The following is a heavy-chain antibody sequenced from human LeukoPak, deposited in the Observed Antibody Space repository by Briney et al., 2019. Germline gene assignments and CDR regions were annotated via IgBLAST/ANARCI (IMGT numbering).Heavy chain of an antibody. J-gene: IGHJ5*02. Sequence: GESLKISCKGSGYSFTSYWIGWVRQMPGKGLEWMGIIYPGDSDTRYSPSFQGQVTISADKSISTAYLQWSSLKASDTAMYYCARPPLGATAQVGFDPWGQGTLVTVSS. D-gene: IGHD1-26*01. CDR3: ARPPLGATAQVGFDP. CDR2: IYPGDSDT. V-gene: IGHV5-51*01. CDR1: GYSFTSYW.